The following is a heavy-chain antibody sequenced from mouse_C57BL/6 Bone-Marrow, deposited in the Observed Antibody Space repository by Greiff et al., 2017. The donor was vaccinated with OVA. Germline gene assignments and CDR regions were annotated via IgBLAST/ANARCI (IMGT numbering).Heavy chain of an antibody. V-gene: IGHV1-4*01. CDR2: IHPSSGYT. D-gene: IGHD3-2*02. Sequence: VQRVESGAELARPGASVKMSCKASGYTFTSYTMHWVTPRPGQGLEWIGYIHPSSGYTKYNQKFKDKATLTADKSSSTAYMQLSSLTSEDSADYYCAKGAQATYWGQGTTLTVSS. CDR1: GYTFTSYT. CDR3: AKGAQATY. J-gene: IGHJ2*01.